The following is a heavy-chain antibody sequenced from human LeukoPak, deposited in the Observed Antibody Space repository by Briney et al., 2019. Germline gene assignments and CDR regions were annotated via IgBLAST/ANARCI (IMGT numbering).Heavy chain of an antibody. Sequence: SETLSLTCTVSGGSISSSNYYWNWIRQPAGKGLEWIGRIYTSGSTNYNPSLKSRVTISVDTSKNQFSLKLSSVTAADTAVYYCARARIVGATSPFDYWGQGTLVTVSS. D-gene: IGHD1-26*01. CDR2: IYTSGST. CDR3: ARARIVGATSPFDY. CDR1: GGSISSSNYY. V-gene: IGHV4-61*02. J-gene: IGHJ4*02.